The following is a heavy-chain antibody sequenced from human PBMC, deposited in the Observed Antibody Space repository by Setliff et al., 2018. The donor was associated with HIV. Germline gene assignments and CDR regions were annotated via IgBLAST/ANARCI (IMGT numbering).Heavy chain of an antibody. J-gene: IGHJ4*02. CDR3: ARGLTARRVGNFDY. CDR1: NGSFSNYY. V-gene: IGHV4-34*01. Sequence: SETLSLTCAVYNGSFSNYYWTWIRQPPGKGLEWIGEINHSGSTNYNPSLKSRVTISVDTSKKQFSLNLRSMTAADTAVYYCARGLTARRVGNFDYWGRGTLVTVSS. D-gene: IGHD6-6*01. CDR2: INHSGST.